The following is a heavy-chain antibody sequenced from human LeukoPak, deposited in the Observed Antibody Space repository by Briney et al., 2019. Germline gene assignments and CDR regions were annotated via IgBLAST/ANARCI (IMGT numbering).Heavy chain of an antibody. D-gene: IGHD3-10*01. Sequence: GRSLRVSCAASGFTFSTYGMHWVRQAPGKGLEWVAVIWYDGSNKYYADSVKGRFTISRDNSKNTLYLQMNSLRAEDTAVYYCARDLAWFGELIFDYWGQGTLVTVSS. CDR3: ARDLAWFGELIFDY. V-gene: IGHV3-33*01. J-gene: IGHJ4*02. CDR2: IWYDGSNK. CDR1: GFTFSTYG.